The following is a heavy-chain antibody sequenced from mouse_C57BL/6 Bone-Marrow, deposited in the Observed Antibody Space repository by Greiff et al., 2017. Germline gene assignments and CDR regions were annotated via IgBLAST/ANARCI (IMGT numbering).Heavy chain of an antibody. CDR3: AINSNYGAY. J-gene: IGHJ3*01. V-gene: IGHV1-74*01. D-gene: IGHD2-5*01. CDR2: IHPSDSDT. Sequence: QVHVKQPGAELVKPGASVKVSCKASGYTFTSYWMHWVKQRPGQGLEWIGRIHPSDSDTNYNQKFKGKATLTVDKSSSTAYMQLSSLTSEDSAVYYCAINSNYGAYWGQGTLVTVSA. CDR1: GYTFTSYW.